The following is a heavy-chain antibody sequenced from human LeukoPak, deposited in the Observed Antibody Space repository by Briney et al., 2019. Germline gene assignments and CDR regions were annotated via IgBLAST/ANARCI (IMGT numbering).Heavy chain of an antibody. CDR3: ARGNWYVDL. Sequence: GGSLRLSCAASGFTFSIYSMSWLRRAPGKGLEWVSYISISGSKIHYADTVKGRFTISRDNAMKSLFLQINSLRGDDTAVYYCARGNWYVDLWGQGTLVSVSS. J-gene: IGHJ5*02. CDR2: ISISGSKI. CDR1: GFTFSIYS. D-gene: IGHD1-20*01. V-gene: IGHV3-48*04.